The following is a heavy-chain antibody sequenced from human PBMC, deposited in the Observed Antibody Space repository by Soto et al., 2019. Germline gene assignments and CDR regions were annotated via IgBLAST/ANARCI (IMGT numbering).Heavy chain of an antibody. V-gene: IGHV3-21*01. CDR2: ISSSSSYI. J-gene: IGHJ6*03. CDR3: AREGRYCSSTSCSRYMDV. CDR1: GFTFSSYS. Sequence: GGSLRLSCAASGFTFSSYSMNWVRQAPGKGLEWVSSISSSSSYIYYADSVKGRFTISRDNAKNSLYLQMNSLRAEDTAVYYCAREGRYCSSTSCSRYMDVWGKGTTVTVSS. D-gene: IGHD2-2*01.